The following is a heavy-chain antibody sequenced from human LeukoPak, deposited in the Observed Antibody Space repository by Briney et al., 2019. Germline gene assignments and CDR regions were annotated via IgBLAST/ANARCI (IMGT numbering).Heavy chain of an antibody. Sequence: GGSLRLSCAASGFTFGSYSMNWVRQAPGKGLEWVSSISSSSSYIYYADSVKGRFTISRDNAKNSLYLQMNSLRAEDTAVYYCARVGPSYYCSSTSCYGYYGMDVWGKGTTVTVSS. CDR3: ARVGPSYYCSSTSCYGYYGMDV. D-gene: IGHD2-2*01. J-gene: IGHJ6*04. CDR1: GFTFGSYS. V-gene: IGHV3-21*01. CDR2: ISSSSSYI.